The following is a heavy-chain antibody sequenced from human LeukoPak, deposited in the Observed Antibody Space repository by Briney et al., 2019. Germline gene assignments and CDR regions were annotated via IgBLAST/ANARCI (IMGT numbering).Heavy chain of an antibody. J-gene: IGHJ4*02. V-gene: IGHV1-69*05. CDR1: GGTFSSYA. CDR2: IIPIFGTA. Sequence: SVKVSCKASGGTFSSYAISWVRQAPGQGLEWMGRIIPIFGTANYAQKSQGRVTITTDESTSTAYMELSSLRSEDTAVYYCAWNVEMATIFFDYWGQGTLVTVSS. D-gene: IGHD5-24*01. CDR3: AWNVEMATIFFDY.